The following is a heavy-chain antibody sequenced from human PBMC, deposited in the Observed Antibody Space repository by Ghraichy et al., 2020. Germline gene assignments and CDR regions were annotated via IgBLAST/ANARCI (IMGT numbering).Heavy chain of an antibody. CDR2: ITGGGGST. CDR1: GFTFGSYA. V-gene: IGHV3-23*01. CDR3: ARPPAKNQLLFYFDY. Sequence: GSLRLSCAASGFTFGSYAMSWVRQAPGKGLEWVSAITGGGGSTYYADSVRGRFTISRDNSKNTLSLQMNGLTADDTALYYCARPPAKNQLLFYFDYWGQGTLVTVSS. D-gene: IGHD1-14*01. J-gene: IGHJ4*02.